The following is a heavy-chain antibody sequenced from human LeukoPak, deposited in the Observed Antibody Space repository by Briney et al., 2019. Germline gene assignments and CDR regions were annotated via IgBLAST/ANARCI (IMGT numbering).Heavy chain of an antibody. CDR2: INHSGST. Sequence: PSETLSLTCAVYGGSFSGYYWSWIRQPPGKGLEWIGEINHSGSTNYNPSLKSRVTISVDTSKNQFSLKLSSVTAADTAVYYCARVAVLRYFDWLSSISYFDYCGQGTLVTVSS. J-gene: IGHJ4*02. V-gene: IGHV4-34*01. CDR3: ARVAVLRYFDWLSSISYFDY. CDR1: GGSFSGYY. D-gene: IGHD3-9*01.